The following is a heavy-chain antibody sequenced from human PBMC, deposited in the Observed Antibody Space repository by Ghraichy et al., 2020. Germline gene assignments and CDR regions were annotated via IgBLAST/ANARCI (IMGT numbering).Heavy chain of an antibody. CDR3: ARELSNWNYGGGYYSYYGMDV. D-gene: IGHD1-7*01. CDR1: GFTFSSYS. CDR2: ISSSSSYI. Sequence: GGSLRLSCAASGFTFSSYSMNWVRQAPGKGLEWVSSISSSSSYIYYADSVKGRFTISRDNAKNSVYLQMNSLRAEDTAVYSCARELSNWNYGGGYYSYYGMDVWGQGTTVTVSS. V-gene: IGHV3-21*01. J-gene: IGHJ6*02.